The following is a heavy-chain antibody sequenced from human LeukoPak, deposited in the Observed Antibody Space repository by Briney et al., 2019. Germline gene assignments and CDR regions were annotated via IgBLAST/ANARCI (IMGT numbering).Heavy chain of an antibody. CDR2: INPNSGGT. V-gene: IGHV1-2*02. CDR1: GYTFTGYY. D-gene: IGHD2-15*01. Sequence: ASVKVSCKASGYTFTGYYMHWVRQAPGQGLEWMGWINPNSGGTNYAQRFQGRVTMTRDTSISTAYMELSRLRSDDTAVYYCALIVVVVAAPNYWGQGTLVTASS. CDR3: ALIVVVVAAPNY. J-gene: IGHJ4*02.